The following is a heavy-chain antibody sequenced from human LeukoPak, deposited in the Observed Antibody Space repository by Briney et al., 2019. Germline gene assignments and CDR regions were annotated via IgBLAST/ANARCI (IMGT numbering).Heavy chain of an antibody. Sequence: PGESLQISFKGSGYSFTSYWIGWGRRMPGKGGGWRGIINPGDSDTRYSPSFQGQVTISADKSISTAYLQWSSLRASDTAMYYCARQSPGTDPLYYYYGMDVWGQGTTVTVSS. D-gene: IGHD6-13*01. CDR2: INPGDSDT. CDR3: ARQSPGTDPLYYYYGMDV. J-gene: IGHJ6*02. CDR1: GYSFTSYW. V-gene: IGHV5-51*01.